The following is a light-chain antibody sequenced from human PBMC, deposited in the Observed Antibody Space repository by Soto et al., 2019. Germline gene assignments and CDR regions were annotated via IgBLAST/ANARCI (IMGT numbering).Light chain of an antibody. J-gene: IGKJ1*01. Sequence: DIVLTQSPGTVSLSPGVRATLSCRARENINRGSLAWYQCNRGQAARVRIHDAYNRASGVPDRFSGSGSGTDFTLTISRLEPEDVAVYYCHYYCITPLTFGHGTKVAMK. CDR3: HYYCITPLT. CDR2: DAY. V-gene: IGKV3-20*01. CDR1: ENINRGS.